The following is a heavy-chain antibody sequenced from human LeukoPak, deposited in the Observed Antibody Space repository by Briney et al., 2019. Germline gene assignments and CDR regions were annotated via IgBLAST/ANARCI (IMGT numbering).Heavy chain of an antibody. CDR3: ARSIGGSYVDPGY. Sequence: SETLSLTCAVSGYSISSGYYWGWIRQPPGKGLEWIGSIYHSGSTYYNPSLKSRVTISVDTSKNQFSLKLSSVTAADTAVYYCARSIGGSYVDPGYWGQGTLLTVSS. CDR2: IYHSGST. J-gene: IGHJ4*02. D-gene: IGHD1-26*01. V-gene: IGHV4-38-2*01. CDR1: GYSISSGYY.